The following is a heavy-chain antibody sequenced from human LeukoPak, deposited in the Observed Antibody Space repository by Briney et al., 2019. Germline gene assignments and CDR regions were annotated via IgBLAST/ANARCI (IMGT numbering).Heavy chain of an antibody. Sequence: SQTLSLTCTVSGGSISSYYWSWIRQPPGKGLEWIGYIYYSGSTNYNPSLKSRVTISVDTSKNQFSLKLSSVTAADTAVYYCARVGHYDSSGYDWFDPWGQGTLVTVSS. J-gene: IGHJ5*02. CDR2: IYYSGST. D-gene: IGHD3-22*01. CDR3: ARVGHYDSSGYDWFDP. V-gene: IGHV4-59*01. CDR1: GGSISSYY.